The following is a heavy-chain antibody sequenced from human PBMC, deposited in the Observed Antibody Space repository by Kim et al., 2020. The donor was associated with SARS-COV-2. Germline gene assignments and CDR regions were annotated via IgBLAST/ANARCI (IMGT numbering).Heavy chain of an antibody. D-gene: IGHD5-18*01. Sequence: EQKFQGRVAMTEDTSTDTAYMELSSLRSEDTAVYYCATDSWIQGYYGMDVWGQGTTVTVSS. J-gene: IGHJ6*02. CDR3: ATDSWIQGYYGMDV. V-gene: IGHV1-24*01.